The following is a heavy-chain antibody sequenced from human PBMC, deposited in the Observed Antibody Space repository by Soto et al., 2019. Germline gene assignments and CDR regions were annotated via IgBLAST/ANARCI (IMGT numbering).Heavy chain of an antibody. J-gene: IGHJ5*02. CDR1: GGTLIGYY. D-gene: IGHD3-3*01. CDR3: ARGQRFSDWFDP. CDR2: TYSSGST. V-gene: IGHV4-4*07. Sequence: SETLSLTCTVTGGTLIGYYWTWIRQSAGGGLEWIGRTYSSGSTNYNPSLKSRVTISLDTSMSHFSLRLRSVSAADTAVYYCARGQRFSDWFDPWGQGTLVTVSS.